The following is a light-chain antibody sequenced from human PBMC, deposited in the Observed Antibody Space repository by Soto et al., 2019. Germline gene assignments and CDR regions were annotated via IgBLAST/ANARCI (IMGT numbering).Light chain of an antibody. CDR2: GAS. J-gene: IGKJ1*01. CDR1: QSILRN. Sequence: EIVMTQSPATLSVSPGEGATLSCRATQSILRNLAWYQHKPGQPPRLLIYGASTRATGIPGRFSGSGSGTDFTLTISRLEPEDFAVYYCEQYGSSPRTFGQGTKVDI. CDR3: EQYGSSPRT. V-gene: IGKV3-20*01.